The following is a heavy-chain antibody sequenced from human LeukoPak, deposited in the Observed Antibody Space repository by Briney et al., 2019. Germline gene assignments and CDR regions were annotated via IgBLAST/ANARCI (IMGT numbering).Heavy chain of an antibody. CDR2: ITPFNGNT. Sequence: SVKVSCKASGYTFTYRYLHWVRQAPGQALEWMGWITPFNGNTNYAQKFQDRVTITRDRSMSTAYMELSSLRSEDTAMYYCARSVQAREALYYFDYWGQGTLVTVSS. V-gene: IGHV1-45*02. J-gene: IGHJ4*02. CDR1: GYTFTYRY. CDR3: ARSVQAREALYYFDY. D-gene: IGHD1-26*01.